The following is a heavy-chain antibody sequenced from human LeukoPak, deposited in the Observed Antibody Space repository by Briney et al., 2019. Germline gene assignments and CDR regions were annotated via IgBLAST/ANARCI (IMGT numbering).Heavy chain of an antibody. V-gene: IGHV3-20*04. D-gene: IGHD1-1*01. CDR1: GFTFDDYG. CDR2: ISWNADTT. Sequence: GGSLRLSCAASGFTFDDYGMSWVRQAPGKGLEWVSGISWNADTTSYADSVKGRFTISRDNTKNSLYLQMNSLRAEDAALYYCARLGGDWNAPGDYWGQGTQVTVSS. J-gene: IGHJ4*02. CDR3: ARLGGDWNAPGDY.